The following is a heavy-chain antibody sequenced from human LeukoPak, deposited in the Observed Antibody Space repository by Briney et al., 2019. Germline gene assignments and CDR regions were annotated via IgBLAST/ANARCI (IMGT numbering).Heavy chain of an antibody. Sequence: SVKVSCKASGGTFSSYAINWVRQAPGQGLEWMGGIIPIFGTANYAQKFQGRVTITADESTSTAYTELSSLRSEDTAVYYCAQGIVAKARYYFDYWGQGTLVTVSS. CDR1: GGTFSSYA. D-gene: IGHD5-12*01. V-gene: IGHV1-69*13. CDR3: AQGIVAKARYYFDY. CDR2: IIPIFGTA. J-gene: IGHJ4*02.